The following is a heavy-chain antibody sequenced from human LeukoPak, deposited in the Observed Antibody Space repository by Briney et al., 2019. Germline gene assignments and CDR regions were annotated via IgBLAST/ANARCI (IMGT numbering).Heavy chain of an antibody. J-gene: IGHJ5*02. CDR2: VFYTGNT. D-gene: IGHD2-2*01. Sequence: SETLSLTCLVSGGSITTSSSYWGWIRQPPGRGLEWIGSVFYTGNTYYNPSLKSRVTISVDTTKNQFSLKLTSVTAADTAVYYCAREIRSSTSCHQYNWFDPWGQGSLVSVSS. V-gene: IGHV4-39*07. CDR3: AREIRSSTSCHQYNWFDP. CDR1: GGSITTSSSY.